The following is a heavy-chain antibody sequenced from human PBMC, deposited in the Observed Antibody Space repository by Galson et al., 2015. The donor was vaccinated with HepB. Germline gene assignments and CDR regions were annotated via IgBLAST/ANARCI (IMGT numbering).Heavy chain of an antibody. CDR3: TRGLYSSSWPMMLYFDY. V-gene: IGHV3-49*04. Sequence: SLRLSCAPSGFTFGAYAMSWVRQAPGKGLEWVGFIRSKAYGGTTEYAASVKGRFTISRDDSKSIAYLQMNSLKSEDTAVYYCTRGLYSSSWPMMLYFDYWGQGTLVTVSS. D-gene: IGHD6-13*01. J-gene: IGHJ4*02. CDR1: GFTFGAYA. CDR2: IRSKAYGGTT.